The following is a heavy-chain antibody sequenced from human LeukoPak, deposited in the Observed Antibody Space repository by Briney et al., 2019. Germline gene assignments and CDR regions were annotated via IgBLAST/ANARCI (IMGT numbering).Heavy chain of an antibody. Sequence: PSETLSLTCTVSGGSISSSSYYWGWIRQPPGKGLEWIGSIYYSGSTYYNPSLKSRVTISVDTSKNQFSLKLSSVTAANTAVYYCARGKRTYSSSWYYGFDYWGQGTLVTVSS. CDR1: GGSISSSSYY. CDR2: IYYSGST. CDR3: ARGKRTYSSSWYYGFDY. J-gene: IGHJ4*02. V-gene: IGHV4-39*07. D-gene: IGHD6-13*01.